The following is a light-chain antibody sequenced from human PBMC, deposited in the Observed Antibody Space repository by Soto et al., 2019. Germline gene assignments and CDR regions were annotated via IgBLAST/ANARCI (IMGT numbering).Light chain of an antibody. V-gene: IGLV2-18*01. CDR1: STDFVSYNR. Sequence: QSALTQPPSVSGSPGQSVTISCTGTSTDFVSYNRVSWYQQPPDTAPKLMIYEVSKRPSGVPDRFSGSKSGNTASLTISGLQAADEADYYCSLYTSENAYVFGTGTKVTVL. CDR3: SLYTSENAYV. CDR2: EVS. J-gene: IGLJ1*01.